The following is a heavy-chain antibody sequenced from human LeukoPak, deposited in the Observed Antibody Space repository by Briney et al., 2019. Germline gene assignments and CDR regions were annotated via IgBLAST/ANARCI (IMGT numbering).Heavy chain of an antibody. D-gene: IGHD6-13*01. V-gene: IGHV3-48*03. J-gene: IGHJ2*01. CDR2: ISVNGGAM. CDR1: GGSISSYY. Sequence: QPSETLSLTCTVSGGSISSYYWSWVRQAPGKGLEWMSYISVNGGAMHYADSVRGRFTASRDDAKNSLYLHMNSLRVEDTAIYYCARKTDRLGAVGRDRYFDLWGRGTLITVSS. CDR3: ARKTDRLGAVGRDRYFDL.